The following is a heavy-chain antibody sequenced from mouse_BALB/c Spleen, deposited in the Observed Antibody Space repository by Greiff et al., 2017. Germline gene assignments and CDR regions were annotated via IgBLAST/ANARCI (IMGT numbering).Heavy chain of an antibody. CDR1: GYAFTNYL. J-gene: IGHJ4*01. CDR3: ARWESNYEDAMDY. CDR2: INPGSGGT. V-gene: IGHV1-54*01. Sequence: VQLQQSGAELVRPGTSVKVSCKASGYAFTNYLIEWVKQRPGQGLEWIGVINPGSGGTNYNEKFKGKATLTADKSSSTAYMQLSSLTSDDSAVYFCARWESNYEDAMDYWGQGTSVTVSS. D-gene: IGHD2-5*01.